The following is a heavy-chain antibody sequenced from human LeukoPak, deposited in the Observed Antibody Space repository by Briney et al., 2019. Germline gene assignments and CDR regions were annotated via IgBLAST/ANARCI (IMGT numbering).Heavy chain of an antibody. V-gene: IGHV3-7*01. CDR3: TTMDGP. J-gene: IGHJ5*02. Sequence: GGSLRLSCTAAELTLSAYWMHWVRQAPGKGLEWVATMRQDGSEKYYVDFVKGRFTISRDIAKNSLFPQMGSLRVEDTAIYYCTTMDGPWGQGTLVTVSP. D-gene: IGHD2-2*03. CDR1: ELTLSAYW. CDR2: MRQDGSEK.